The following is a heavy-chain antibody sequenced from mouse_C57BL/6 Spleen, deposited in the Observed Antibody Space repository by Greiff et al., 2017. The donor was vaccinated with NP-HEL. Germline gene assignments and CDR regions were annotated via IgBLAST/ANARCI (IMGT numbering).Heavy chain of an antibody. CDR1: GFTFSSYA. V-gene: IGHV5-9-1*02. CDR2: ISSGGDYI. J-gene: IGHJ3*01. CDR3: TRGITTVEAY. D-gene: IGHD1-1*01. Sequence: EVMLVESGEGLVKPGGSLKLSCAASGFTFSSYAMSWVRQTPEKRLEWVAYISSGGDYIYYAETVKGRFTISRDNARNPLDLQMSSLKSEDTAMYYCTRGITTVEAYWGQGTLVTVSA.